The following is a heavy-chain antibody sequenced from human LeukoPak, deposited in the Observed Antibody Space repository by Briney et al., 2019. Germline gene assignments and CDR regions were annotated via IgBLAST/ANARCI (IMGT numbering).Heavy chain of an antibody. D-gene: IGHD3-10*01. CDR3: AIHDPHLSGAFDI. CDR1: GYSFTSYW. V-gene: IGHV5-51*01. J-gene: IGHJ3*02. CDR2: IYPGDSDT. Sequence: GESLKISCKGSGYSFTSYWIGWVRQMPGKGLEWMAIIYPGDSDTRYSPSFQGQVTISADKSISTAYLQWSSLKASDTAMYYCAIHDPHLSGAFDIWGQGTMVTVSS.